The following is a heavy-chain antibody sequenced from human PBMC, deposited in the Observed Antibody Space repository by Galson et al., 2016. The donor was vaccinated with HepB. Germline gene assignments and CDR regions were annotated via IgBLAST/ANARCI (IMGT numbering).Heavy chain of an antibody. J-gene: IGHJ5*02. V-gene: IGHV3-21*01. Sequence: SLRLSCAASGFIFSDYGMNWVRQAPGKGLEWVSSISSSSSYIYYADSVKGRFTISRDNAKNSLHLQMNSLRAEDTAVYYCARITYDSSGYYPDPWGQGTLVTVSS. CDR2: ISSSSSYI. CDR3: ARITYDSSGYYPDP. CDR1: GFIFSDYG. D-gene: IGHD3-22*01.